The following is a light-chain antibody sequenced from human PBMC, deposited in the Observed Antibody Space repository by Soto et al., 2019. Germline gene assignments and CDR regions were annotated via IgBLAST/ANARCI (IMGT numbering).Light chain of an antibody. CDR1: SNDVGRYTY. CDR3: CSYAVTATYV. V-gene: IGLV2-11*01. J-gene: IGLJ1*01. CDR2: DVT. Sequence: QSALTQPRSVSGSPGQSVTISCTGSSNDVGRYTYVSWYQQHPGKAPKLMIYDVTNRPSGVPDRFSGSKSGSTASLTISGLQAEDEADYYCCSYAVTATYVFGTGTKLNVL.